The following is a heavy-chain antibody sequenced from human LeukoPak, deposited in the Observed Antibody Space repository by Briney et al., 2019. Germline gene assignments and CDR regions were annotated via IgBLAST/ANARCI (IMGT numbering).Heavy chain of an antibody. CDR3: ATASNYYDSSGYYRNYYYYYMDV. CDR2: FDPEDGET. J-gene: IGHJ6*03. V-gene: IGHV1-24*01. CDR1: GYTLTELS. Sequence: ASVKVSCKVSGYTLTELSMHWVRQAPGKGLEWMGGFDPEDGETIYAQKFQGRVTMTEDTSTDTAYMELSSLRSEDTAVYYCATASNYYDSSGYYRNYYYYYMDVWGKGTTVTVSS. D-gene: IGHD3-22*01.